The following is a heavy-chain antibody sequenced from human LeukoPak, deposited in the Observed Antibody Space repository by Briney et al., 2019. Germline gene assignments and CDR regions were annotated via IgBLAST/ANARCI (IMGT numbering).Heavy chain of an antibody. CDR3: STGGYYFDF. D-gene: IGHD6-13*01. CDR1: GVIFSNAW. V-gene: IGHV3-15*07. Sequence: GGSLRLSCAGSGVIFSNAWMNWVRQAPGKGLEWVGRLKSKPAGGTLDYAAPVKGRFTISRDDSKNTVYLQMNSLQTDDTGVYYCSTGGYYFDFWGQGILVTVSS. CDR2: LKSKPAGGTL. J-gene: IGHJ4*02.